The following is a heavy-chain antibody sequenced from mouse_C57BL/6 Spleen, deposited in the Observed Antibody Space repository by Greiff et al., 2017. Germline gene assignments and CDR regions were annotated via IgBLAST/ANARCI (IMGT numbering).Heavy chain of an antibody. CDR1: GYTFTSYW. Sequence: QVQLQQPGAELVMPGASVKLSCKASGYTFTSYWMHWVKQRPGQGLEWIGEIDPSDSYTNYNQKFKGKSTLTVDKSSSTAYMQLSSLTSEDSAVYYCAKGSITTVGFFDYWGQGTTLTVSS. D-gene: IGHD1-1*01. J-gene: IGHJ2*01. CDR2: IDPSDSYT. CDR3: AKGSITTVGFFDY. V-gene: IGHV1-69*01.